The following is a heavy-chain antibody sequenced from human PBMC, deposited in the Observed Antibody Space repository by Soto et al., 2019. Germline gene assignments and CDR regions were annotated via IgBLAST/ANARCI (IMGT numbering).Heavy chain of an antibody. D-gene: IGHD2-8*01. CDR3: ARGESTACSNGVCSFFYNNEMDV. CDR1: GYSFTDYR. J-gene: IGHJ6*02. CDR2: INPKSGGT. V-gene: IGHV1-2*04. Sequence: ASVNVSCKASGYSFTDYRIHWVRQAPGQGLEWLGRINPKSGGTSTAQKFQGWVTMTTDTSISTASMELTRLTSDDTATYYCARGESTACSNGVCSFFYNNEMDVWGQGTTVTVSS.